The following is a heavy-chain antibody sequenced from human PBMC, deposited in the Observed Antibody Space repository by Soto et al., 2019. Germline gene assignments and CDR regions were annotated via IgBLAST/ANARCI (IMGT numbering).Heavy chain of an antibody. CDR3: ARASITNSGNDGFDI. D-gene: IGHD1-1*01. J-gene: IGHJ3*02. Sequence: GSLRLSCAASGFPFDIYGMNWVRQAPGKGLEWVSYISSGRSDIYYADSVKGRFTISRDNAMNSLNLQMASLRAEDTAVYYCARASITNSGNDGFDIWGQGTMVTVSS. CDR1: GFPFDIYG. V-gene: IGHV3-48*01. CDR2: ISSGRSDI.